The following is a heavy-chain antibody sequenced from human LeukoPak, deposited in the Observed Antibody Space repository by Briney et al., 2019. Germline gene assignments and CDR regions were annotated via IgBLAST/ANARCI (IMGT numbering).Heavy chain of an antibody. Sequence: PSETLSLTCTVSGGSISSYYWSWIRQPPGKGLEWIGYIYYSESTNYNPSLKSRVTISVDTSKNQFSLKLSSVTAADTAVYYCARRIAVAGTAWFDPWGQGTLVTVSS. CDR3: ARRIAVAGTAWFDP. D-gene: IGHD6-19*01. V-gene: IGHV4-59*08. J-gene: IGHJ5*02. CDR2: IYYSEST. CDR1: GGSISSYY.